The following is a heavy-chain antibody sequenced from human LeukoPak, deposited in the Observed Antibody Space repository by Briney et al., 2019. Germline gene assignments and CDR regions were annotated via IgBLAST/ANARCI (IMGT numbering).Heavy chain of an antibody. CDR2: IRYDGSNK. V-gene: IGHV3-30*02. CDR1: GFTFSSYG. CDR3: AKAQGLGRYGDYYYYYYMDV. D-gene: IGHD4-17*01. J-gene: IGHJ6*03. Sequence: PGGSLRLSCAASGFTFSSYGMHWVRQAPGKGLEWVAFIRYDGSNKYYADSVKGRFTISRDNSKNTLYLQMNSLRAEDTAVYYCAKAQGLGRYGDYYYYYYMDVWGKGTTVTISS.